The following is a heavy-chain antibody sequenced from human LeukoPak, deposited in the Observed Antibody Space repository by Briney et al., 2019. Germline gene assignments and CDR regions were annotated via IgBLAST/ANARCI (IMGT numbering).Heavy chain of an antibody. D-gene: IGHD2-15*01. CDR2: MNPNSGNT. CDR1: GYTFTSYD. V-gene: IGHV1-8*01. CDR3: AWVVAEGDAFDI. Sequence: ASVKVSCKASGYTFTSYDINWVRQATGQGLEWMGWMNPNSGNTGYAQKFQGRVTMTRNTSISTAYMELSSLRSEDTAVYYCAWVVAEGDAFDIWGQGTMVTVSS. J-gene: IGHJ3*02.